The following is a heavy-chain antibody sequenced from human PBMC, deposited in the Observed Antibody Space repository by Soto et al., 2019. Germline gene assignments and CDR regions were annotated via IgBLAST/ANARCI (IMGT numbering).Heavy chain of an antibody. CDR2: IIPIFGTA. D-gene: IGHD3-3*01. Sequence: QVQLVQSGAEVKKPGSSVKVSCKASGGTFSSYAISWVRQAPGQGLEWMGGIIPIFGTANYAQKFQGRVTIAADKSTSTAYMELSSLRSEDTAVYYCASPADFGLLRAFDIWGQGTMVTVSS. J-gene: IGHJ3*02. V-gene: IGHV1-69*06. CDR3: ASPADFGLLRAFDI. CDR1: GGTFSSYA.